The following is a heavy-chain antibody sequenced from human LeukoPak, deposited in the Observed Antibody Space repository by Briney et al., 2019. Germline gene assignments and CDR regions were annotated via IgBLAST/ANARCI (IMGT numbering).Heavy chain of an antibody. V-gene: IGHV1-69*05. J-gene: IGHJ4*02. CDR3: AKGSSTWYYSSYYFDF. CDR1: GGTFSSYA. CDR2: IIPIFGTA. D-gene: IGHD6-13*01. Sequence: SVKVSCKASGGTFSSYAISWVRQAPGQGLEWMGGIIPIFGTANYAQKFQGRVTITTDESTSTAYMELSSLRSEDTALYYCAKGSSTWYYSSYYFDFWGQGTLVTVSS.